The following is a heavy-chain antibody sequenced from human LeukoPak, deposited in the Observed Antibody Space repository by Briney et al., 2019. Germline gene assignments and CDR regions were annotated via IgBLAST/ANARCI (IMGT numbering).Heavy chain of an antibody. J-gene: IGHJ5*02. CDR1: GFTFSSYW. CDR2: INSDGGST. CDR3: ARDVRNSNYVGWPAP. Sequence: GGSLRLSCAASGFTFSSYWMHWVRQGPGKGLVWVSRINSDGGSTSYADSVKGRFTISRENAKNTLYLQRNSLRAEDTAVYYCARDVRNSNYVGWPAPWGQGTLVTVSS. V-gene: IGHV3-74*01. D-gene: IGHD4-11*01.